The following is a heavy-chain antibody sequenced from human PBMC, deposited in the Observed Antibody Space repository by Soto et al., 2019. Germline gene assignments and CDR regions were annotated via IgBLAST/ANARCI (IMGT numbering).Heavy chain of an antibody. D-gene: IGHD3-10*01. CDR1: GGSISSSNW. CDR2: IYHSGST. J-gene: IGHJ4*02. V-gene: IGHV4-4*02. CDR3: ARDGSYGSGSYRTVYFDY. Sequence: QVQLQESGPGLVKPSGTLSLTCAVSGGSISSSNWWSWVRQPPGKGLEWIGEIYHSGSTNYNPSLKSRVTISVDKSKNQFSLKLSSVTAADTAVYYCARDGSYGSGSYRTVYFDYWGQGTLVTVSS.